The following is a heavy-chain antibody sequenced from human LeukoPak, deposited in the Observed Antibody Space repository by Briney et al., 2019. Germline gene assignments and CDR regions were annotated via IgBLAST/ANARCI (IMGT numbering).Heavy chain of an antibody. CDR1: GFTFSDYY. Sequence: GGSLRPFCAAYGFTFSDYYMGWIRQAPGKGLAWISYNSGSGDTIYYADSVKGGFTISRDNAKNSLYRQMNNLRVVDTAVYYCATPGGLDSHTAAAIDYWGQGSLVTVSS. CDR3: ATPGGLDSHTAAAIDY. V-gene: IGHV3-11*01. CDR2: NSGSGDTI. J-gene: IGHJ4*02. D-gene: IGHD6-25*01.